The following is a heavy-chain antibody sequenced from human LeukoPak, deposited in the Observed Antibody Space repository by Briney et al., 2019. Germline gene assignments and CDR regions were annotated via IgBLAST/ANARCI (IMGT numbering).Heavy chain of an antibody. D-gene: IGHD1-1*01. CDR3: AREGQLERRWGDAFDI. CDR1: RFTFSSYG. Sequence: GGSLRLSCAASRFTFSSYGMHWVRQAPGKGLEWVAFIRHDGSKKYYADSVKGRFTISRDNSKNTLYLQMNSLRAEDTAVYYCAREGQLERRWGDAFDIWGQGTMVTVSS. CDR2: IRHDGSKK. J-gene: IGHJ3*02. V-gene: IGHV3-30*02.